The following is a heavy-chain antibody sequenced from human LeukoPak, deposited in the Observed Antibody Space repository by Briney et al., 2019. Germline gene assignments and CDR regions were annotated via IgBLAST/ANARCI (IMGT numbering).Heavy chain of an antibody. CDR2: TYYRSKWYN. CDR1: GDSVSSNSAA. D-gene: IGHD3-22*01. V-gene: IGHV6-1*01. CDR3: ARGKYFYANSGSPPFDY. Sequence: SETLSPTCAISGDSVSSNSAAWNWIRQSPSRGLEWLGRTYYRSKWYNDYAVSMKSRISINPDTSKNQFSLHLNSVTPEDTAVYYCARGKYFYANSGSPPFDYWGQGTLVTVSS. J-gene: IGHJ4*02.